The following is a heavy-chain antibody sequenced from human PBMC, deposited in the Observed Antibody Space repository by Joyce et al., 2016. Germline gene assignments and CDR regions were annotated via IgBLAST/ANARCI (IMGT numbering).Heavy chain of an antibody. CDR1: GFTVRSYG. V-gene: IGHV3-30*18. J-gene: IGHJ4*02. Sequence: QVQLVESGGGVVQPGRSLRLSCTASGFTVRSYGLHWVRQGPGKGLGWVAVRAYDGINRYYADSVKGRFTISRDNSKNTLYLQMSSLRVEDTAVYYCAKDRVVTTNDFDYWGQGALVTVSS. CDR3: AKDRVVTTNDFDY. CDR2: RAYDGINR. D-gene: IGHD3-22*01.